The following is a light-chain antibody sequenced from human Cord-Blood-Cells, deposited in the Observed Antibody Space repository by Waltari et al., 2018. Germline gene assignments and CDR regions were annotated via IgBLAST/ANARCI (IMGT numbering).Light chain of an antibody. CDR2: EGS. Sequence: QSALPQPASVSGSPGQSITISCTGTRSDVGSYNLVSWYQQHPGKAPKLMIYEGSKRSSGVSNRFSGSKSGNTASLTISGLQAEDEADYYCCSYAGSSTVVFGGGTKLTVL. CDR1: RSDVGSYNL. J-gene: IGLJ2*01. V-gene: IGLV2-23*01. CDR3: CSYAGSSTVV.